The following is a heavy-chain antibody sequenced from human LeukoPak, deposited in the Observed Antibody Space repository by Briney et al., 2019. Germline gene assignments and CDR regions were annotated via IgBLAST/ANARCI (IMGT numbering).Heavy chain of an antibody. J-gene: IGHJ3*02. CDR3: ARGEYVGGAFDI. CDR2: IYYSGST. Sequence: SETLSLTCTVSGGSISSYYWSWIRQPPGKGLEWIGYIYYSGSTNYNPSLKSRVTISVATSKNQFSLKLRSVTAADTAVYYCARGEYVGGAFDIWGQGTMVTVSS. CDR1: GGSISSYY. V-gene: IGHV4-59*12. D-gene: IGHD1-26*01.